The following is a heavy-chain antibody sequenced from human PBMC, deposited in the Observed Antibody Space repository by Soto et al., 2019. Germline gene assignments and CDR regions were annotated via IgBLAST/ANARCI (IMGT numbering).Heavy chain of an antibody. J-gene: IGHJ4*02. CDR1: GGTFSSYT. Sequence: QVQLVQSGAAVKKPGSSVRVSCKASGGTFSSYTISWVRQAPGQGLEWMGRIIPILGIANYAQKFQGRVTITADKSTSTAYMELSILRSDDTTVYYCARGLVITFDYWGQGTLVTVSS. D-gene: IGHD3-9*01. CDR3: ARGLVITFDY. V-gene: IGHV1-69*02. CDR2: IIPILGIA.